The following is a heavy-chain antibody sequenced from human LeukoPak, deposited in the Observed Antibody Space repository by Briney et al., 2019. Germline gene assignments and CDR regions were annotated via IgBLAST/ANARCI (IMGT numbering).Heavy chain of an antibody. CDR1: GFTFSSYA. V-gene: IGHV3-66*01. CDR2: IYSGGST. CDR3: ARDPKRAAAAGFDAFDI. D-gene: IGHD6-13*01. J-gene: IGHJ3*02. Sequence: GGSLRLSCAASGFTFSSYAMSWVRQAPGKGLEWVSVIYSGGSTYYADSVKGRFTISRDNSKNTLYLQMNSLRAEDTAVYYCARDPKRAAAAGFDAFDIWGQGTMVTVSS.